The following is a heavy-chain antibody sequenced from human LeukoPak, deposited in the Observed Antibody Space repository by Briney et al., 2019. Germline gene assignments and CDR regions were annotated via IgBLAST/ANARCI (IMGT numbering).Heavy chain of an antibody. Sequence: SETLSLTCTVSGGSISSYYWSWIRQPPGKGLEWIGYIYYSGSTNYNPSLKSRVTISVDTSKNQFSLKLSSVTAADTAVYYCARSFYQWRQTDYWGQGTLVTVSS. CDR1: GGSISSYY. V-gene: IGHV4-59*08. CDR2: IYYSGST. J-gene: IGHJ4*02. D-gene: IGHD6-19*01. CDR3: ARSFYQWRQTDY.